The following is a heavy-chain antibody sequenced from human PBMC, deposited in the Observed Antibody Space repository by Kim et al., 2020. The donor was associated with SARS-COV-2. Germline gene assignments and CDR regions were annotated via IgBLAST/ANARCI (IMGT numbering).Heavy chain of an antibody. CDR3: ARLRGSSSVKDY. Sequence: YTPSLTSRITISVDTSKTQFSLKLSSVTAADTAVYYCARLRGSSSVKDYWGQGTLVTVSS. J-gene: IGHJ4*02. D-gene: IGHD6-6*01. V-gene: IGHV4-39*01.